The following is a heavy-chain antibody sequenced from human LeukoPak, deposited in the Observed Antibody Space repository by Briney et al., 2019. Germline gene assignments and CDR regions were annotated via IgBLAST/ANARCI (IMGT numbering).Heavy chain of an antibody. D-gene: IGHD1-26*01. Sequence: GGSLRLSCAASGFTFSSYAMSWVRQAPGKGLEWVSAISGSGGSTYYADSVKGRFTISRDNSKNTLYLQMNSLRAEDTAVYYCAEDLESGSYFSYFDYWGQGTPVTVSS. J-gene: IGHJ4*02. CDR3: AEDLESGSYFSYFDY. V-gene: IGHV3-23*01. CDR1: GFTFSSYA. CDR2: ISGSGGST.